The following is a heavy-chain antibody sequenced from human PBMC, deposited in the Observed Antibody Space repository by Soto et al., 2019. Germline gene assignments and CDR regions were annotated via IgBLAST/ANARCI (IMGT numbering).Heavy chain of an antibody. J-gene: IGHJ4*02. CDR1: GFTFSSYS. CDR3: ARDERPYNCSSTSCCPYDFDN. CDR2: ISSSSSYI. Sequence: EVQLVESGGGLVKPGGSLRLSCAASGFTFSSYSMNWVRQAPGKGLEWVSSISSSSSYIYYADSVKGRFTISRDNAKNPLYLQKNSLRAEDTAVYYCARDERPYNCSSTSCCPYDFDNWGQGTLVTVSS. V-gene: IGHV3-21*01. D-gene: IGHD2-2*01.